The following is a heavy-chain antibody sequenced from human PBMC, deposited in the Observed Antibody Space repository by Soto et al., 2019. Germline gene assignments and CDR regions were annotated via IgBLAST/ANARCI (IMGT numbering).Heavy chain of an antibody. CDR3: ARETSSGWFDP. D-gene: IGHD6-25*01. CDR1: GYTFTSYD. CDR2: MNPNSGNT. Sequence: QVQLVQSGAEVKKPGASVKVSCKASGYTFTSYDINWVRQATGQGLEWMGWMNPNSGNTGYPQKYQPRVTMTRNTSIVTAYRELSSLRSEARAVYYWARETSSGWFDPWGQGTLVTVSS. V-gene: IGHV1-8*01. J-gene: IGHJ5*02.